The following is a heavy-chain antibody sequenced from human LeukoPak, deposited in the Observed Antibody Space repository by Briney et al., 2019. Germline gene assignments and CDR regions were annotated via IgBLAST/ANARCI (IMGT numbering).Heavy chain of an antibody. CDR1: GFTFSICW. Sequence: PGGSLRLSCAASGFTFSICWMSWVRQAPGKGLEWVANIKQDGSEKYYVDSVKGRFTISRDNAKNSLYLQMNSLRAEDTAVYYCAKVMERVPRLFSSSRGAFDYWGQGTLVTVS. CDR2: IKQDGSEK. D-gene: IGHD6-6*01. CDR3: AKVMERVPRLFSSSRGAFDY. V-gene: IGHV3-7*01. J-gene: IGHJ4*02.